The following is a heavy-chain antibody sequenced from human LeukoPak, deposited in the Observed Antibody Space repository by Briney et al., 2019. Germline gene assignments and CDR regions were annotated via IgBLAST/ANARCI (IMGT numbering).Heavy chain of an antibody. Sequence: PSETLSLTCTVSGGSISNYYWSWIRQPPGKGLEWLGYVYNSGSTHYNPSLKSRVTISADTSKNQFSLTLTSVTAADTAVYYCARSGGTWSYNYWGQGTLVIVSS. D-gene: IGHD1-26*01. CDR3: ARSGGTWSYNY. CDR2: VYNSGST. CDR1: GGSISNYY. V-gene: IGHV4-59*01. J-gene: IGHJ4*02.